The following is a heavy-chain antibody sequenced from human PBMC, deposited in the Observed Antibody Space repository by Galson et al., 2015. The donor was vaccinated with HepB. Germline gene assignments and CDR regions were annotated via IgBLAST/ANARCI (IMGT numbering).Heavy chain of an antibody. CDR2: INPNSGGT. D-gene: IGHD3-16*01. Sequence: SVKVSCKASGYTFTGYYMHWVRQAPGQGLEWMGRINPNSGGTSYAQKFQGRVTMTRDTSISTAYMELSRLRSDDTAVYYCARDLGRSSNWYFDLWGRGTLVTVSS. J-gene: IGHJ2*01. CDR3: ARDLGRSSNWYFDL. V-gene: IGHV1-2*06. CDR1: GYTFTGYY.